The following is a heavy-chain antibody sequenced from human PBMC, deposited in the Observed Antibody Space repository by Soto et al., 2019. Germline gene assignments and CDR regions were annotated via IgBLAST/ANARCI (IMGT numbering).Heavy chain of an antibody. CDR2: IYHSGST. Sequence: QVQLQESGPGLVKPSGTLSLTCAVSGGSISSSNWWSWVRQPPGKGLEWIGEIYHSGSTNYNPSLKSRVTISVDKSKNQFSLKLSSVTAADTAVYYCARDTNPKYYYGSKLKRDYYGMDVWGQGTTVTVSS. CDR1: GGSISSSNW. CDR3: ARDTNPKYYYGSKLKRDYYGMDV. D-gene: IGHD3-10*01. V-gene: IGHV4-4*02. J-gene: IGHJ6*02.